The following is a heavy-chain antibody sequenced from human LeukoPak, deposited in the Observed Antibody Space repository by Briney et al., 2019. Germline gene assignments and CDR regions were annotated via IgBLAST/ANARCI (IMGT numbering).Heavy chain of an antibody. D-gene: IGHD3-22*01. V-gene: IGHV1-2*02. CDR3: ARAYPGSYDSGGTFDY. J-gene: IGHJ4*02. Sequence: ASVKVSCKASGYTFTGYYMHWVRQAPGQGLEWMGWINPNSGGTNYAQKFQGRVTMTRDTSISTAYMELSRLRSDDTAVYYCARAYPGSYDSGGTFDYWGQGTLVTVSS. CDR2: INPNSGGT. CDR1: GYTFTGYY.